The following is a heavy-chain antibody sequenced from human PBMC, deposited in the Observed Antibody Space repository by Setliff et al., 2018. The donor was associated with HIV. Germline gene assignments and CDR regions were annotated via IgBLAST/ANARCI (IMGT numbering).Heavy chain of an antibody. CDR2: FNTETRNP. Sequence: ASVKVSCKASGYTDTTYGISWVRQAPGQGLEWMGWFNTETRNPMYAQAFKGRLVFSLDTSVSTAYLQINSLKAEDTAMYYCARVGSYWSTFDYWGQGALVTVSS. J-gene: IGHJ4*02. CDR1: GYTDTTYG. CDR3: ARVGSYWSTFDY. D-gene: IGHD1-26*01. V-gene: IGHV7-4-1*02.